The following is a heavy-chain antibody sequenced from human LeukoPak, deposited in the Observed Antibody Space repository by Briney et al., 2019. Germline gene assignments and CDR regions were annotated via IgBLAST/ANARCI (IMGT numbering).Heavy chain of an antibody. D-gene: IGHD2-2*01. CDR2: IIPIFGTA. Sequence: GASVKVSCKASGGTFSSYVISWVRQAPGQGLEWMGGIIPIFGTANYAQKFQGRVTITADESTSTAYMELSSLRSEDTAVYYCARRSVVPGAQTGYGMDVWGQGTTVTVSS. CDR1: GGTFSSYV. V-gene: IGHV1-69*13. J-gene: IGHJ6*02. CDR3: ARRSVVPGAQTGYGMDV.